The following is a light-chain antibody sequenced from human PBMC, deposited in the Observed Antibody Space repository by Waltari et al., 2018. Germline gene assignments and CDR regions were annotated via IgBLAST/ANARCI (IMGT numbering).Light chain of an antibody. J-gene: IGKJ1*01. CDR3: QQFSSFPWT. CDR2: KAS. Sequence: DIQMTQSPSSLSASVGDRVTITCRASQTINNWLAWYQQKQGKAPKLLIYKASTLESGVPSRFSGSGSGTEFTLTISSLQPGDFATYYCQQFSSFPWTFGHGTKVEIK. CDR1: QTINNW. V-gene: IGKV1-5*03.